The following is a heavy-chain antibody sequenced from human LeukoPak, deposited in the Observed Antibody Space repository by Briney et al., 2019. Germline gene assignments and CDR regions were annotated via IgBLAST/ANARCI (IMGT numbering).Heavy chain of an antibody. Sequence: PGGFLRLSCAGSGFTFSSYAMNWVRQAPGKGLEWVSGISGSGGSTYYADSVKGRFTISRDNSKNTLYLQMNSLRAEDAAIYYCAKDRIWSGYSKYYFDCWGQGTLVTVSS. CDR1: GFTFSSYA. CDR2: ISGSGGST. D-gene: IGHD3-3*01. V-gene: IGHV3-23*01. CDR3: AKDRIWSGYSKYYFDC. J-gene: IGHJ4*02.